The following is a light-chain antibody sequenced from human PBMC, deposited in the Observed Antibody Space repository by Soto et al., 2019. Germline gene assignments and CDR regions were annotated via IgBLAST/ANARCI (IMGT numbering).Light chain of an antibody. CDR1: SSNVGSYKL. CDR3: CSSGGSPTYV. Sequence: QSALTQPASVSGSPGQSITISCTGTSSNVGSYKLVSRYQQHPGKAPKLMIFEFNKRPSGVSNRFSGSKSGNTASLTISGFKVEDEADYYCCSSGGSPTYVFGTGTKLTVL. V-gene: IGLV2-23*02. J-gene: IGLJ1*01. CDR2: EFN.